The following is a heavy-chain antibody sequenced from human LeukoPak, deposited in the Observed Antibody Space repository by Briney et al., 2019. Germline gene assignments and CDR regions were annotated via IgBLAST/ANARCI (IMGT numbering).Heavy chain of an antibody. D-gene: IGHD3-10*01. V-gene: IGHV4-59*01. CDR2: IYYSGST. J-gene: IGHJ5*02. CDR3: ARDITGSGDSTP. Sequence: PSETLSLTCTVSGGSISSYYWSWIRQPPGKGLEWIGYIYYSGSTNYNPSLKSRVTISVDTSKNQFSLKLSSVTAADTAVYCCARDITGSGDSTPWGQGTLVTVSS. CDR1: GGSISSYY.